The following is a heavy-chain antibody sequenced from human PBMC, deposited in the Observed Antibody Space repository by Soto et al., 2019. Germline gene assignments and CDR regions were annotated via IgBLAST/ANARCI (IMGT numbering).Heavy chain of an antibody. J-gene: IGHJ3*02. V-gene: IGHV1-69*13. CDR1: GGTFSSYA. CDR2: IIPIFGTA. CDR3: ARVGAMVRGVLSNAFDI. Sequence: ASVKVSCKASGGTFSSYAISWVRQAPGQGLEWMGGIIPIFGTANYAQKFQGRVTITADESTSTAYMELSSLRSEDTAVYYCARVGAMVRGVLSNAFDIWGQGTMVTVSS. D-gene: IGHD3-10*01.